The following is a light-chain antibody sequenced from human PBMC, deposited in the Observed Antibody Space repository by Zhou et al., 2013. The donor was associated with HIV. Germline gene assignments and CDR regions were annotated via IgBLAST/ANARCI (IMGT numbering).Light chain of an antibody. J-gene: IGKJ2*01. CDR3: QQFGSSYT. CDR1: QSVTANF. V-gene: IGKV3-20*01. CDR2: GAS. Sequence: EIVLTQSPGTLSLSPGERATLSCSASQSVTANFLAWYQQKPGQAPRLLIYGASSRAIGIPDRISGSGSGTDFTLTISRLEPEDFAVYYCQQFGSSYTFGQGTRLEIK.